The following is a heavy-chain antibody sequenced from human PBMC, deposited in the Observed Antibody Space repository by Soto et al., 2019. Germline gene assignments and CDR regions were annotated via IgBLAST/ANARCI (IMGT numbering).Heavy chain of an antibody. J-gene: IGHJ4*02. CDR2: ISYDGSIK. D-gene: IGHD3-10*01. V-gene: IGHV3-30-3*01. CDR3: AREWSTSGDLDY. Sequence: QVQLVESGGGVVQPGRSLRLSCAASGFTFSSHSIQWVRXXXXXGMEWVAVISYDGSIKYYADSVKGRFTISRDNSKNTAYLQMNSLRAXDTAVFYCAREWSTSGDLDYWGQGTLVIVSS. CDR1: GFTFSSHS.